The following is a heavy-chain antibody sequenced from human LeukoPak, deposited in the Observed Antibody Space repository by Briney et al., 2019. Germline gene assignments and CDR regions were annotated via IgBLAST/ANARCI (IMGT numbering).Heavy chain of an antibody. Sequence: SETLSLTCTVSGGSISSYYWSWIRQHPGKGLEWIGYIYYSGSTYYNPSLKSRVTISVDTSKNQFSLKLSSVTAADTAVYYCASVVYGFLGPMTWGQGTLVTVSS. CDR1: GGSISSYY. CDR3: ASVVYGFLGPMT. D-gene: IGHD3/OR15-3a*01. CDR2: IYYSGST. V-gene: IGHV4-59*06. J-gene: IGHJ4*02.